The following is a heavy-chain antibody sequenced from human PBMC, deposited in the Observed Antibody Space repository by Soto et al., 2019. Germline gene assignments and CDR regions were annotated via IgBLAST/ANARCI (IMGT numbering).Heavy chain of an antibody. D-gene: IGHD3-16*01. CDR3: AHTWGLPFDY. J-gene: IGHJ4*02. CDR1: GFSLRTTGVG. V-gene: IGHV2-5*01. CDR2: IYWNDDK. Sequence: QITLKESGPTLVEPTQTLTLTCTYSGFSLRTTGVGVGWIRQPPGKALEWLGIIYWNDDKRYSPSLKNRFTLTSDISKSQVVLTMTNMEPVDTATYYRAHTWGLPFDYWGQGTLVIVSS.